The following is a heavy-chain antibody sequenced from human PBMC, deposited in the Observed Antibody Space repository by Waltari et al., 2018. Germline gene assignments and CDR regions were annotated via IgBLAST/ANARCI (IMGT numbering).Heavy chain of an antibody. CDR3: ASNKNAPWYFDL. CDR2: IRSKAYGGTT. D-gene: IGHD2-2*01. CDR1: GFTFGDYA. J-gene: IGHJ2*01. V-gene: IGHV3-49*03. Sequence: EVQLVESGGGLVQPGRSLRLSCTASGFTFGDYAMSWFRQAPGKGLEWVGFIRSKAYGGTTEYAATEKGRFTMSKDNAKNSLYLQMNSLRAEGTAVYYCASNKNAPWYFDLWGRGTLVTV.